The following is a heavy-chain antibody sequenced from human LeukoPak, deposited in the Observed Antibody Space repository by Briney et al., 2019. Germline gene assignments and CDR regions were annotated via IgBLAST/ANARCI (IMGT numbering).Heavy chain of an antibody. D-gene: IGHD3-22*01. CDR1: GFTFSSFG. CDR3: AKDRGPYDSSGYLAY. Sequence: GGSLRLSCGASGFTFSSFGMHWVRQAPGKGLEWVAFIRFDGSNKYYADSVKGRFTISRDNSKNTLFLQVNSLRAEDTAVYYCAKDRGPYDSSGYLAYWGQGTLVTVSS. CDR2: IRFDGSNK. J-gene: IGHJ4*02. V-gene: IGHV3-30*02.